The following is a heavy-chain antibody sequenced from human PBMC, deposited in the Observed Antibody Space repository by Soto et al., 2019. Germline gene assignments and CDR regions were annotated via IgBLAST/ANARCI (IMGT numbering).Heavy chain of an antibody. CDR2: ISAYNGNT. D-gene: IGHD3-3*01. Sequence: ASVKVSCKASGYTFTSYGISWVRQAPGQGLEWMGWISAYNGNTNYAQKLQGRVTMTTGTSTSTAYMELRSLRSDDTAVYYCARVTIFGVVIIVGPVGTGYFDYWGQGTLVTVSS. CDR3: ARVTIFGVVIIVGPVGTGYFDY. V-gene: IGHV1-18*01. CDR1: GYTFTSYG. J-gene: IGHJ4*02.